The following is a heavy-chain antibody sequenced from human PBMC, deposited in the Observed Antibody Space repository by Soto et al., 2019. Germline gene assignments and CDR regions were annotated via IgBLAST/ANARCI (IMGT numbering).Heavy chain of an antibody. CDR2: IITDGSTP. CDR3: AGADSSAYYMGLGY. D-gene: IGHD3-22*01. V-gene: IGHV3-74*01. CDR1: GFTFSSYW. Sequence: EVKLVESGGGLVQPGGSLRLSCVASGFTFSSYWMHWVRQAQGKGLLWVSHIITDGSTPGYADSVKGRFTISKDNAKNTEDLQMNSLGDENTGVYYCAGADSSAYYMGLGYWGQGSLVTFAS. J-gene: IGHJ4*02.